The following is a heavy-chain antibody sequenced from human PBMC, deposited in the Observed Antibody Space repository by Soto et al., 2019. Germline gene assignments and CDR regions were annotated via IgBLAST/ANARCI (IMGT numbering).Heavy chain of an antibody. D-gene: IGHD6-13*01. CDR2: INHSGST. CDR1: GGSLSWCC. V-gene: IGHV4-34*01. CDR3: ARGFFGLGRIAAFRGYYYGMDV. Sequence: PSEARCVTCGGYGGSLSWCCCSVSRQPPGKGLEWIGEINHSGSTNYNPSLKSRVTISVDTSKNPFSLKLSSVTAADTAVYYCARGFFGLGRIAAFRGYYYGMDVWGQGTTVT. J-gene: IGHJ6*02.